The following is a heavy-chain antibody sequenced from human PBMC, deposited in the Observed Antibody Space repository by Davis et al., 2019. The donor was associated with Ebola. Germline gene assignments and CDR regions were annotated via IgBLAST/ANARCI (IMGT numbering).Heavy chain of an antibody. CDR2: IYSGGST. CDR3: ARESYYYDSSGYHVGAFDI. Sequence: GESLKISCAASGFTVSSNYMSWVRQAPGKGLEWVSVIYSGGSTYYADSVKGRFTISRDNSKNTLYLQMNSLRAEDTAVYYCARESYYYDSSGYHVGAFDIWGQGTMVTVSS. J-gene: IGHJ3*02. V-gene: IGHV3-53*01. D-gene: IGHD3-22*01. CDR1: GFTVSSNY.